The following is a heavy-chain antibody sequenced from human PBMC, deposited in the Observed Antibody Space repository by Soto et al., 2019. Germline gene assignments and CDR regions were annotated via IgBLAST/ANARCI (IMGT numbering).Heavy chain of an antibody. CDR2: INHSGST. Sequence: SETLSLTCAVYGGSFSGYYWSWIRQPPGKGLEWIGEINHSGSTNYNPSLKSRVTISVDTSKNQFSLKLSSVTAADTAVYYCARGRGGYNKYSYYGMDVWGQGTTVT. D-gene: IGHD5-12*01. CDR1: GGSFSGYY. J-gene: IGHJ6*02. CDR3: ARGRGGYNKYSYYGMDV. V-gene: IGHV4-34*01.